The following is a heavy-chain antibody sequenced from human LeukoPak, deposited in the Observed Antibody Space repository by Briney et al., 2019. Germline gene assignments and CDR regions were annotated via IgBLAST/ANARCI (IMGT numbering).Heavy chain of an antibody. D-gene: IGHD2-2*01. J-gene: IGHJ6*04. Sequence: ASVKVSCKASGYTFTAYYRHWVRQAPGQGLEWMGWINPNSGGTNYAQKFQGRVTLTRDTSITTAYMELSRLRSDNTAVYYCAKARGLYCSSTSCYDCDVWGKGTTVTVSS. V-gene: IGHV1-2*02. CDR3: AKARGLYCSSTSCYDCDV. CDR1: GYTFTAYY. CDR2: INPNSGGT.